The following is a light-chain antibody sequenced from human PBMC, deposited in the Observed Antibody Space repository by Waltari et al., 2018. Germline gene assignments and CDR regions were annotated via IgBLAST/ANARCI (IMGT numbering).Light chain of an antibody. J-gene: IGKJ1*01. Sequence: DIVLTQSPGTLSLSPGERATLSCRASQRVSSSYLAWYQQKPGQTPRLLIYGTSNRATGIPDRFSGSGSETDFTLTVSRLEPEDFAVYYCQQYGSSPGTFGQGTKVEIK. CDR3: QQYGSSPGT. CDR1: QRVSSSY. CDR2: GTS. V-gene: IGKV3-20*01.